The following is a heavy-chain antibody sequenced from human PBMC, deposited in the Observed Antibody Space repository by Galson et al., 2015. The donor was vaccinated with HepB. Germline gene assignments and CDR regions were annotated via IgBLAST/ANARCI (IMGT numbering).Heavy chain of an antibody. V-gene: IGHV3-23*01. Sequence: SLRLSCAASGFTFSSYAMSWVRQAPGKGLEWVSAISGSGGSTYYADSVKGRFTISRDNSKNTLYLQMNSLRAEDTAVYYCAKVLYDDFWSEKGPAVGYGMDVWGQGTTVTVSS. CDR1: GFTFSSYA. J-gene: IGHJ6*02. CDR3: AKVLYDDFWSEKGPAVGYGMDV. D-gene: IGHD3-3*01. CDR2: ISGSGGST.